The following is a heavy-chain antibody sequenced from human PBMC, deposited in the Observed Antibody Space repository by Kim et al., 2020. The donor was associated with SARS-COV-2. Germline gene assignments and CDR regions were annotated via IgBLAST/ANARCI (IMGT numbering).Heavy chain of an antibody. CDR2: ISWNSGSI. CDR1: GFTFDDYA. V-gene: IGHV3-9*01. CDR3: AKDIRQYYGSGSYYNAEGYGMYV. D-gene: IGHD3-10*01. Sequence: GGSLRLSCAASGFTFDDYAMHWVRQAPGKGLEWVSGISWNSGSIGYADSVKGRFTITRDNAKNSMYLQMNSLRAEDTALYYCAKDIRQYYGSGSYYNAEGYGMYVWGQGTTCTVSS. J-gene: IGHJ6*02.